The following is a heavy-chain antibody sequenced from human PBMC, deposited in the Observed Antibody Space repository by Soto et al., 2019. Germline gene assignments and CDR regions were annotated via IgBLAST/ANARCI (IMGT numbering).Heavy chain of an antibody. V-gene: IGHV4-31*03. CDR3: ARFYMVRGVMGAFDI. D-gene: IGHD3-10*01. CDR1: GGSISSGGYY. CDR2: IYYIGST. J-gene: IGHJ3*02. Sequence: QVQLQESGPGLVKPSQTLSLTCTVSGGSISSGGYYWGWIRQHPGKGLEWIGYIYYIGSTYYNPSLKSRVAISVDTSKSQFSLKLSSVTAADTAVYYCARFYMVRGVMGAFDIWGQGTMVTVSS.